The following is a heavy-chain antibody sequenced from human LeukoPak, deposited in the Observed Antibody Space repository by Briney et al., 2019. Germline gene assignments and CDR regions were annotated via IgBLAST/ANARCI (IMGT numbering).Heavy chain of an antibody. CDR2: IKQDRSEK. CDR3: ARLREIPVFGVVTKSTSYFDY. Sequence: PGGSLRLSYAASGFTFTNYWMSWVRQAPGKGLELVANIKQDRSEKYYVDSVKGRFTISRDNAKNSLYLQMNSLRAEDTAVYYCARLREIPVFGVVTKSTSYFDYWGQGTLVTVSS. J-gene: IGHJ4*02. V-gene: IGHV3-7*01. D-gene: IGHD3-3*01. CDR1: GFTFTNYW.